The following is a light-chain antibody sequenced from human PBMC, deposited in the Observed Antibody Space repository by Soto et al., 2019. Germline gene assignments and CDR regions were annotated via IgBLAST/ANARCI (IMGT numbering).Light chain of an antibody. V-gene: IGKV3-20*01. CDR3: QQTHSVPYT. CDR1: QSVNAAY. J-gene: IGKJ2*01. Sequence: EIVLTQSPGIVSLSPGERAILSCRASQSVNAAYLAWYQQRPGQAPRLLIYGASNRARGIPDRFGGSGSGTDFTLTISRLEPEDFASYYCQQTHSVPYTFGQGTRLEI. CDR2: GAS.